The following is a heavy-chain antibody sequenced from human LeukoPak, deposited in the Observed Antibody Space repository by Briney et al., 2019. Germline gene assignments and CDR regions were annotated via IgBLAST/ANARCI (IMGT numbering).Heavy chain of an antibody. CDR1: GFTFSSYG. V-gene: IGHV3-30*02. Sequence: GGSLRLSCAASGFTFSSYGVHWVRQAPGKGLEWVAFIRYDGSNKYYADSVKGRFTISRDNSKNTLYLQMNSLRAEDTAVYYCARPDGDQYYFDYWGQGTLVTVSS. J-gene: IGHJ4*02. D-gene: IGHD4-17*01. CDR3: ARPDGDQYYFDY. CDR2: IRYDGSNK.